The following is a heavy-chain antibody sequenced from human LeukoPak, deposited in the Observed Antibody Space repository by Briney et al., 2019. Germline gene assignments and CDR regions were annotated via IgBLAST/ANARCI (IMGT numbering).Heavy chain of an antibody. CDR3: AKEITMVRGVKPNWFDP. D-gene: IGHD3-10*01. Sequence: GGSLRLSCAASGFTLSSYWMNWVRQAPGKGLEWVSAISGSGGSTYYADSVKGRFTISRDNSKNTLYLQMNSLRAEDTAVYYCAKEITMVRGVKPNWFDPWGQGTLVTVSS. CDR2: ISGSGGST. CDR1: GFTLSSYW. J-gene: IGHJ5*02. V-gene: IGHV3-23*01.